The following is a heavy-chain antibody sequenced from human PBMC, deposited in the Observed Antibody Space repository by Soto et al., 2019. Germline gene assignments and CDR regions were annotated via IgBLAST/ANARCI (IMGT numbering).Heavy chain of an antibody. Sequence: EEQLVETGGGVIQRGGSLRLSCNATGFTVISTYMSWVRQAPGMGLEWVAVIESGGSTHYADSVKGRFTISRDIPKNMIYLQLHTLRAEYTAVYYCAKDLGPLRLLNYYFYGLDVLVQGTTVTVSS. CDR3: AKDLGPLRLLNYYFYGLDV. J-gene: IGHJ6*02. CDR2: IESGGST. D-gene: IGHD2-15*01. V-gene: IGHV3-53*02. CDR1: GFTVISTY.